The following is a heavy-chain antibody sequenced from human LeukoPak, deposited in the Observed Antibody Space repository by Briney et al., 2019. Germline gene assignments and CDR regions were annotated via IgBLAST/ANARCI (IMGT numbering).Heavy chain of an antibody. CDR3: AREKLDTRGYVDY. CDR1: GFTFSTYW. CDR2: IKQDGTDK. D-gene: IGHD3-22*01. J-gene: IGHJ4*02. Sequence: GGSLRLSCAGSGFTFSTYWMSWVRQAPGKGLDWVANIKQDGTDKYYVDSVKGRFTISRDNAKNLLYLQMNSLRAEDTAVYYCAREKLDTRGYVDYWGQGTLVTVSS. V-gene: IGHV3-7*01.